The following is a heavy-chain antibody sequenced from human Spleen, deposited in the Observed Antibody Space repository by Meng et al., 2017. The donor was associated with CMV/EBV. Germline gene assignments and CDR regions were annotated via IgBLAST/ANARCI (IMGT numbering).Heavy chain of an antibody. J-gene: IGHJ4*02. D-gene: IGHD3-3*01. CDR2: ISGYNSRT. Sequence: TFTNYGISWVQHAPGQGLEWMGWISGYNSRTNYAQKVQGRVTLTTDTSTSTAYMELRSLRSDDTAVYYCVRDSEPIFGAIIITIPFDYWGQGTLVTVSS. V-gene: IGHV1-18*01. CDR3: VRDSEPIFGAIIITIPFDY. CDR1: TFTNYG.